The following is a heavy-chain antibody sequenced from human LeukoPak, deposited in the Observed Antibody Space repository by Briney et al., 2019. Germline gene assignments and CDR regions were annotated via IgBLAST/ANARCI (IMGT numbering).Heavy chain of an antibody. CDR2: INHSGST. D-gene: IGHD5-18*01. Sequence: PSETLSLTCAVYGGSFSGYYWSWIRQPPGKGLEWIGEINHSGSTNYSPSLKSRVTISVVTSKNQFSLKLSSVTAADTAVYFCARVGYSYVINDWSRTGLGAYPTKYYYHMDVWGKGTTVTVSS. CDR1: GGSFSGYY. J-gene: IGHJ6*03. CDR3: ARVGYSYVINDWSRTGLGAYPTKYYYHMDV. V-gene: IGHV4-34*01.